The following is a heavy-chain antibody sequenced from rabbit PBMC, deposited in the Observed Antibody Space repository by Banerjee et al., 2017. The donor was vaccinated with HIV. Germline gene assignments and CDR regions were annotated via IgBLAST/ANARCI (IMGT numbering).Heavy chain of an antibody. V-gene: IGHV1S40*01. J-gene: IGHJ4*01. CDR2: IYAGSSGST. CDR3: ARAYTGYGDAFNL. Sequence: QSLEESGGDLVKPGASLTLTCTASGFSFSSSYWICWVRQAPGKGLEWIACIYAGSSGSTYYASWAKGRFTISKTSSTTVTLQMTSLTATDTATYFCARAYTGYGDAFNLWGPGTLVTVS. D-gene: IGHD6-1*01. CDR1: GFSFSSSYW.